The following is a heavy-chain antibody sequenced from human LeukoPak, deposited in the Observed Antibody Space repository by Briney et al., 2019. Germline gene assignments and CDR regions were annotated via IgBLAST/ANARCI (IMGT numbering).Heavy chain of an antibody. CDR1: GGSISSYY. J-gene: IGHJ3*01. V-gene: IGHV3-7*03. CDR2: INSDGSEG. CDR3: ARSSYSSSSSV. D-gene: IGHD6-6*01. Sequence: ETLSLTCTVSGGSISSYYWGWIRQPPGKGLEWVASINSDGSEGYYADVVKGRFTISRDNAKNSLYLQINSLRAEDTAVYYCARSSYSSSSSVWGQGTMVTVSS.